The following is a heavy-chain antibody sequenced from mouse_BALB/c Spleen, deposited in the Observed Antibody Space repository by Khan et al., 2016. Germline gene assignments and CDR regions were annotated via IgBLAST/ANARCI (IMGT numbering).Heavy chain of an antibody. CDR2: INYSGIT. CDR3: TAYDGYYSAWFAY. V-gene: IGHV3-2*02. J-gene: IGHJ3*01. D-gene: IGHD2-3*01. CDR1: GYSITSDYA. Sequence: EVQLQESGPGLVKPSQSLSLTCTVTGYSITSDYAWNWIRQFPGNKLEWMGYINYSGITTHNPSLKSRISVTRDTSKNEFFLQLNSVTAEDTATYYCTAYDGYYSAWFAYWGQGTLVTVSA.